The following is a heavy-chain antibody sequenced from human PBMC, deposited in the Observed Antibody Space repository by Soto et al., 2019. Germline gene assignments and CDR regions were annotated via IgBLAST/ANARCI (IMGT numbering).Heavy chain of an antibody. J-gene: IGHJ4*02. CDR3: ARSRLVSSSWYSYFDY. V-gene: IGHV3-30-3*01. Sequence: QVQLVESGGGVVQPGRSLRLSCAASGFTFSSYAMHWVRQAPGKGLEWVAVISYDGSNKYYADSVKGRFTISRDNSKNTLYLQMNSLRAEDTAVYYCARSRLVSSSWYSYFDYWGQGTLVTVSS. CDR2: ISYDGSNK. CDR1: GFTFSSYA. D-gene: IGHD6-13*01.